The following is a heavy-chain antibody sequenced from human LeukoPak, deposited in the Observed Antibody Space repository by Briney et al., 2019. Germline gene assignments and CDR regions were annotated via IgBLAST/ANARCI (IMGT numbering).Heavy chain of an antibody. D-gene: IGHD3-22*01. Sequence: PGGSLRLSCAASGLTFSSYSMNWVRQAPGKGLEWVSSISSSSSYIYYADSVKGRFTISRDNAKNSLYLQMNSLRAEDTAVYYCASSIFTYYYDSSGYYYVQDYWGQGTLVTVSS. V-gene: IGHV3-21*01. CDR1: GLTFSSYS. J-gene: IGHJ4*02. CDR3: ASSIFTYYYDSSGYYYVQDY. CDR2: ISSSSSYI.